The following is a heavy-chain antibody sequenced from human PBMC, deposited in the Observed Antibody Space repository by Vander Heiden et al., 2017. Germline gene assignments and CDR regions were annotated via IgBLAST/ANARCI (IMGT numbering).Heavy chain of an antibody. CDR2: INPSGGST. CDR1: GYTFTSDY. CDR3: ARDGPGRITFGGVIVSLDY. J-gene: IGHJ4*02. D-gene: IGHD3-16*02. V-gene: IGHV1-46*01. Sequence: QVQLVQSGAEVKKPGASVKVSCKASGYTFTSDYMHWVRQAPGQGLEWMGIINPSGGSTSYAQKFQGRVTMTRDTSTSTVYMERSSLRSEDTAVYYCARDGPGRITFGGVIVSLDYWGQGTLVTVSS.